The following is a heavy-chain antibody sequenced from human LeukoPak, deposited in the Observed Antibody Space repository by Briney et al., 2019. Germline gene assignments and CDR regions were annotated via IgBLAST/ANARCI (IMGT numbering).Heavy chain of an antibody. D-gene: IGHD2-15*01. J-gene: IGHJ4*02. Sequence: GGSLRLSCAASGFTFRNYWMGWVRQAPGKGLEWVANTKPDGSAEYYADSVRGRFTTSRDNANNLLYLQMSRLRAEDTAVYYCARDGSLNTNFDYWGQGTLVTVSS. CDR1: GFTFRNYW. V-gene: IGHV3-7*01. CDR3: ARDGSLNTNFDY. CDR2: TKPDGSAE.